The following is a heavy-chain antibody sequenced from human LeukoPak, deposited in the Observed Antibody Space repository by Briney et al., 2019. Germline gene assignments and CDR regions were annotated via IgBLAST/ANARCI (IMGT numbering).Heavy chain of an antibody. CDR1: GFTFSSYA. J-gene: IGHJ4*02. D-gene: IGHD2-2*01. V-gene: IGHV3-30-3*01. Sequence: PGGSLRLSCAASGFTFSSYAMHWVRQAPGKGLEWVAVISYDGSNKYYADSVKGRFTISRDNSKNTLYLQMNSLRAEDTAVYYCARVGGVVVVPAAHLDYWGQGTLVTVSS. CDR3: ARVGGVVVVPAAHLDY. CDR2: ISYDGSNK.